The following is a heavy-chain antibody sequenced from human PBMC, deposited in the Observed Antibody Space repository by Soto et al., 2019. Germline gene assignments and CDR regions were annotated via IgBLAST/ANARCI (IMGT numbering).Heavy chain of an antibody. J-gene: IGHJ4*02. CDR3: ASTRAVYFYY. Sequence: SETLSLTCTVSGGSISSSSYYWGWIRQPPGKGLEWIGSIYYSGSTYYNPSLKSRVTISVDTSKNQFSLKLSSVTAADTAVYYCASTRAVYFYYWGQGTLVTVSS. V-gene: IGHV4-39*01. CDR2: IYYSGST. CDR1: GGSISSSSYY.